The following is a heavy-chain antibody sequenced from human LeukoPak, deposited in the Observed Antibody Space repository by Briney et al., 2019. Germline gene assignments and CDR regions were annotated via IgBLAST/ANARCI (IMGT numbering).Heavy chain of an antibody. V-gene: IGHV3-23*01. CDR3: AKDKYTIQRNFFDY. CDR1: GFSFSDYA. D-gene: IGHD2-2*02. Sequence: GGSLRLSCAASGFSFSDYAMSWVRQAPGKGLEWVSAISGSGGVTYHAESVKGRSTISRDNSKNTLYLQMNSLRAEDTAVYYCAKDKYTIQRNFFDYWGQGTLVTVSS. CDR2: ISGSGGVT. J-gene: IGHJ4*02.